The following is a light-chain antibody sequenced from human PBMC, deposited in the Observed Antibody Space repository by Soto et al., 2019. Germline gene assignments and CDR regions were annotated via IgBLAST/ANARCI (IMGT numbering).Light chain of an antibody. CDR2: EDN. Sequence: QSALAQPASVSGSPGQSITISCTGTSRDVGRYNLVSWYQQHPGKAPKLVIYEDNKRPSGVSHRFSGSKSGNTASLTSSGLQADDEADYYCCSHAGGGTVLFGGGTKVTVL. CDR3: CSHAGGGTVL. CDR1: SRDVGRYNL. V-gene: IGLV2-23*01. J-gene: IGLJ2*01.